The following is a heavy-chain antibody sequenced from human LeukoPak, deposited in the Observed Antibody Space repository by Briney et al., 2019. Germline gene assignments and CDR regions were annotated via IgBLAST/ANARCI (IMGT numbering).Heavy chain of an antibody. J-gene: IGHJ4*02. Sequence: GGSLRLSCSASGFXFSSYAIHWVRQAPGKGLEHVSSISSNGDSTYYADSVKGRFSISRDNSKNTLYLQMSSLRAEDTAVYYCVNSYGSGTYLDNWGQGTLVTVSS. CDR3: VNSYGSGTYLDN. CDR1: GFXFSSYA. V-gene: IGHV3-64D*09. CDR2: ISSNGDST. D-gene: IGHD3-10*01.